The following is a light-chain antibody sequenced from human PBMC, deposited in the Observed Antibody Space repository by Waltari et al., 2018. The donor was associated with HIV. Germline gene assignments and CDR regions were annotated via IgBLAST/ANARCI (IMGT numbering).Light chain of an antibody. V-gene: IGLV1-44*01. CDR1: TSNIGSNT. Sequence: QSVLTQPPSTSGTPGQRVPLSCSGGTSNIGSNTVSWFQQLPGKAPKVLIYGKNQRPSGVPDGFSGSKSGTSASRAIGGLQSEDEADYYCASWDDSLNGPVFGGGTTLTVL. CDR3: ASWDDSLNGPV. CDR2: GKN. J-gene: IGLJ2*01.